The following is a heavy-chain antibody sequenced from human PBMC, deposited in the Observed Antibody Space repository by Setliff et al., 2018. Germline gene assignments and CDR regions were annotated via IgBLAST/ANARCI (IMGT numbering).Heavy chain of an antibody. CDR3: ARVPRFTDTRNAFDI. CDR1: GYSISSRYY. Sequence: SETLSLTCAVSGYSISSRYYWGWIRQPPGKGLEWIGSIYHSGSTYYNPSLKSRVTISVDTSKNQFSLKLNSVTAADPAVYYCARVPRFTDTRNAFDIWGQGTMVT. D-gene: IGHD5-18*01. V-gene: IGHV4-38-2*01. J-gene: IGHJ3*02. CDR2: IYHSGST.